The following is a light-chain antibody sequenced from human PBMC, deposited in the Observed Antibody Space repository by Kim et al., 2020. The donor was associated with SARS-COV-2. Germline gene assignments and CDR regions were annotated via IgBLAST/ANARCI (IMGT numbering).Light chain of an antibody. Sequence: DIEMTQSPSSLSASVGDRVTITCRASQRIGSYVNWYQQKPGKAPNLLIYSASTLQSGVPSRFRGSGSGTDFTLTISSLQPEDFATYYCQQSYSTLSFGGGTKLEIK. CDR2: SAS. CDR3: QQSYSTLS. V-gene: IGKV1-39*01. J-gene: IGKJ4*01. CDR1: QRIGSY.